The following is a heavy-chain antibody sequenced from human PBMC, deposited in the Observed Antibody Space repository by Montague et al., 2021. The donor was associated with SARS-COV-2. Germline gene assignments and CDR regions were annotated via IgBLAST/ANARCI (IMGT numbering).Heavy chain of an antibody. J-gene: IGHJ4*02. CDR2: ISRDSAEV. Sequence: RLSWSASGFTFSEYHMTWVRQAPGKGLQWVSYISRDSAEVYYAESVKGRFSISRDNDRSALCLQLNNLRNEGTATYYCARDSGITGADDYWGQGTLVVVSS. D-gene: IGHD1-14*01. CDR3: ARDSGITGADDY. V-gene: IGHV3-48*02. CDR1: GFTFSEYH.